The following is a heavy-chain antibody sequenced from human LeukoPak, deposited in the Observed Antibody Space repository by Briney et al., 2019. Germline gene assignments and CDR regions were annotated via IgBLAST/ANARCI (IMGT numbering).Heavy chain of an antibody. CDR1: GDSMSGYY. V-gene: IGHV4-59*08. CDR2: MFYSGAT. D-gene: IGHD3-10*01. J-gene: IGHJ5*02. Sequence: SETLSLTCSVSGDSMSGYYWSWIRPPPGKGLGWIGFMFYSGATSYNPSLKSRVTISADTSKNHFSLKLYSVTAADTAVYYCARHDDYPGFGRGLDPWGQGSLVTVTS. CDR3: ARHDDYPGFGRGLDP.